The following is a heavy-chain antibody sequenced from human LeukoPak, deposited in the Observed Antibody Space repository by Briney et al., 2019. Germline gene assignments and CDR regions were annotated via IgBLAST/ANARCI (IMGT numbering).Heavy chain of an antibody. J-gene: IGHJ4*02. CDR3: AKGGATVIDY. V-gene: IGHV3-74*01. D-gene: IGHD4-17*01. CDR2: INSDGSST. CDR1: GFTFSNYW. Sequence: GRSLRLSCAASGFTFSNYWTHWVCQAPGKWLGCVPRINSDGSSTTSADSVKGRFTISRDNAKNTLYLQRSSLRAEDTAVYYCAKGGATVIDYWGQGTLVTVSS.